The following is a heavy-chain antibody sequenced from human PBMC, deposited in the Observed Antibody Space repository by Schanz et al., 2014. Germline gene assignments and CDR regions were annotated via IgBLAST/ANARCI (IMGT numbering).Heavy chain of an antibody. D-gene: IGHD2-8*02. CDR3: ATMWGYCAATACQILEVLDV. J-gene: IGHJ3*01. V-gene: IGHV1-18*01. CDR1: GYTFSDYG. Sequence: QVQLVQSGDEVKKPGASVKVSCKTSGYTFSDYGITWVRQAPGQGLEWVGWISPYTGNTHYFDKMEGGVTMTTVTSTSAAYMELRSLRSDDTAMYYCATMWGYCAATACQILEVLDVWGQGTMVTVSS. CDR2: ISPYTGNT.